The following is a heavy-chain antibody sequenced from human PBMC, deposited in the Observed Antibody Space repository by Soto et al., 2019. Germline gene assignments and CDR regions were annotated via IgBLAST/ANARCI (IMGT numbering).Heavy chain of an antibody. J-gene: IGHJ5*01. CDR3: ARDRWGSYSFDS. V-gene: IGHV1-69*01. D-gene: IGHD1-26*01. CDR1: GGVFRNYA. CDR2: IIPVFGTA. Sequence: QVQLVQSGAEVKNPGSSVKVSCKASGGVFRNYAINWVRQAPGQGLEWMGGIIPVFGTADYPQKFQGRVTITADEYTTTAYMELTSLKTEDTAVYFCARDRWGSYSFDSWGQGTLVSVAS.